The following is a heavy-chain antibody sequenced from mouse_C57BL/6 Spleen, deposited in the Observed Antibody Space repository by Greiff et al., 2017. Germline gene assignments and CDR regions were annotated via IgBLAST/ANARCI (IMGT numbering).Heavy chain of an antibody. Sequence: VQLQQSGAELVRPGTSVKVSCKASGYAFTNYLIEWVKQRPGQGLEWIGVINPGSGGTNYNEKFKGKATLTADKSSSTAYMQLSSLTSEDSAVYFCARSGYYYDNFFDYWGQGTTLTVSS. D-gene: IGHD2-4*01. J-gene: IGHJ2*01. CDR3: ARSGYYYDNFFDY. CDR1: GYAFTNYL. V-gene: IGHV1-54*01. CDR2: INPGSGGT.